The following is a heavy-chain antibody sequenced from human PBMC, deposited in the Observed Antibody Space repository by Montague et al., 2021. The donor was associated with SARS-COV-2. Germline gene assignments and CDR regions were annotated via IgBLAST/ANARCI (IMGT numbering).Heavy chain of an antibody. CDR3: ARGQGEITMIVVVLTAAAHYFDY. V-gene: IGHV4-34*01. CDR1: GGSLSGYD. Sequence: SETLSLTCAVYGGSLSGYDWSWIRQPPGKGLEWIGEINHSGSTKYNPSPKSRVSISVDTSKNQFSLKLNPVTAADTAVYYCARGQGEITMIVVVLTAAAHYFDYWGQGTLVTVSP. D-gene: IGHD3-22*01. CDR2: INHSGST. J-gene: IGHJ4*02.